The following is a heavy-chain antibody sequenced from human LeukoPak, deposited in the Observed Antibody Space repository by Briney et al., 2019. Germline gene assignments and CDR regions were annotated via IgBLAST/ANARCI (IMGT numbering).Heavy chain of an antibody. CDR3: AKVIDSYGQGDI. V-gene: IGHV3-66*01. CDR1: GFTVSSNY. CDR2: IYSGGSA. J-gene: IGHJ3*02. Sequence: GGSLRLSCAVSGFTVSSNYMSWVRQAPGKGLEWVSVIYSGGSAYYADSVKGRFTISRDNSKNTLYLQMNSLRAEDTAVYYCAKVIDSYGQGDIWGQGTMVTVSS. D-gene: IGHD5-18*01.